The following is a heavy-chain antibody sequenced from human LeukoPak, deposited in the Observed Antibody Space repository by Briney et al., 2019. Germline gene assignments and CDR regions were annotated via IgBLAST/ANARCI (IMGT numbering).Heavy chain of an antibody. V-gene: IGHV4-38-2*02. D-gene: IGHD3-10*01. CDR2: IYHSGST. CDR1: TFSISSDYY. J-gene: IGHJ4*02. CDR3: ARASVLLSADY. Sequence: SETLSLTCSVSTFSISSDYYWGWIRQPPGKGLEWIGSIYHSGSTYYNPSLKSRVTISIDTSKNQFSLKLNSVTAADTAVYYCARASVLLSADYWGQGTLVTVSS.